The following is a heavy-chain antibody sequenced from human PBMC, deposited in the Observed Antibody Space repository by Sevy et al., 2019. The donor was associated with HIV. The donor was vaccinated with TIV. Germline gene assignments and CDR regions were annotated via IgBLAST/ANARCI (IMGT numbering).Heavy chain of an antibody. J-gene: IGHJ4*02. V-gene: IGHV3-49*03. Sequence: GGSLRLSCTASGFTFGDYAMSWFRQAPGKGLEWVGFIRRKAYGGTTEYAASVKGRFTISKDDSKSIAYLQMNSLKTEDTAVYYCTGEPPSLLTTGYFDYWGQGTLVTVSS. CDR2: IRRKAYGGTT. CDR1: GFTFGDYA. CDR3: TGEPPSLLTTGYFDY. D-gene: IGHD1-1*01.